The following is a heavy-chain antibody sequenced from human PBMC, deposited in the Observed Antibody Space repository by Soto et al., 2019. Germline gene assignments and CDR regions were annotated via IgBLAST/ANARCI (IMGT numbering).Heavy chain of an antibody. CDR3: AREFPYSSGPRGAFDI. CDR1: GGSVSSGSYY. V-gene: IGHV4-61*01. J-gene: IGHJ3*02. Sequence: PSETLSLTCPISGGSVSSGSYYWSWIRQPPGKGLEWIGYIYYSGSTNYNPSLKSRVTISVDTSKNQFSLKLSSVTAADTAVYYCAREFPYSSGPRGAFDIWGQGTMVTVSS. D-gene: IGHD3-22*01. CDR2: IYYSGST.